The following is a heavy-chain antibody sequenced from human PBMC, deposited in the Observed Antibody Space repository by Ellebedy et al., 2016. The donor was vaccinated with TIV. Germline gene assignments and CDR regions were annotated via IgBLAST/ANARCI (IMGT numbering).Heavy chain of an antibody. D-gene: IGHD2-2*01. Sequence: SETLSLTCTVSGGSISSYYWSWIRQPPGKGLEWIGYIYDSGSTNYNPSLKSRVTISVDTSKNQFSLKLSSVTAADTAVYYCARIVVVPAAASYYYYYGMDVWGQGTTVTVSS. CDR2: IYDSGST. CDR3: ARIVVVPAAASYYYYYGMDV. J-gene: IGHJ6*02. V-gene: IGHV4-59*08. CDR1: GGSISSYY.